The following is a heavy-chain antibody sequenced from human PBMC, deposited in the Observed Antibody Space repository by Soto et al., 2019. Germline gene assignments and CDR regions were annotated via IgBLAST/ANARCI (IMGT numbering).Heavy chain of an antibody. CDR3: VRSGYSYGTNNYYFDF. J-gene: IGHJ4*02. CDR2: ISASGGNA. D-gene: IGHD5-18*01. CDR1: GFHFRIYA. V-gene: IGHV3-23*01. Sequence: GGSLRLSCASSGFHFRIYAMGLVRQSPGKGLEWVACISASGGNAYHAESVKGRFTVSRDNSNNILHLQMNSLRVDDTAVYPCVRSGYSYGTNNYYFDFWGQGPPVTVSS.